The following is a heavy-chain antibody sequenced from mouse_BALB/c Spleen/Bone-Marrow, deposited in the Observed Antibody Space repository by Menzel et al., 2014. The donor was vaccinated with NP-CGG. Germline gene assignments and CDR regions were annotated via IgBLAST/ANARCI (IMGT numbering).Heavy chain of an antibody. Sequence: EVKLVESGGDLVKPGGSLKLSCVASGFTFSSYGMSWVRQTPDKRLEWVATISSGGSSTYYPASVKGRITISRDNAKSTLYLQMSSLDSEDTAMYYCTRRPLQANSYFDCWGQGTTLTVSS. J-gene: IGHJ2*01. CDR3: TRRPLQANSYFDC. CDR2: ISSGGSST. D-gene: IGHD3-2*02. V-gene: IGHV5-6*02. CDR1: GFTFSSYG.